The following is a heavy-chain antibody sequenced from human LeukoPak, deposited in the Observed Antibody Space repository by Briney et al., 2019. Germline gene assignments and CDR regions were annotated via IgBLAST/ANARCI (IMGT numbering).Heavy chain of an antibody. D-gene: IGHD3-9*01. CDR2: ISGSGDST. V-gene: IGHV3-23*01. CDR3: AKPPSDNLLTGSLYYFDY. J-gene: IGHJ4*02. CDR1: GFTFNTYA. Sequence: GGSLRLSCAASGFTFNTYAMNWVRQAPGKGLEWVSAISGSGDSTYYADSVKGRFTISRDNSKNTLYLQINSLRAEDTAVYYCAKPPSDNLLTGSLYYFDYWGQGTLVTVSS.